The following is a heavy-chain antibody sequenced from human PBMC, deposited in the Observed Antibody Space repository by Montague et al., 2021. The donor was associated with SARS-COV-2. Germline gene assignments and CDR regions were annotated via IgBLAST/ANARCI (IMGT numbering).Heavy chain of an antibody. CDR3: ARHYDHSSRVDS. J-gene: IGHJ4*02. CDR2: VYYRGTT. CDR1: GGSISSDY. V-gene: IGHV4-59*08. D-gene: IGHD3-16*01. Sequence: SETLSLTCTVSGGSISSDYWTWIRQPPGKGLEWIGFVYYRGTTYYNPSLRGRVTISVDTSSNHISLTLSSVTAADTAIYYCARHYDHSSRVDSWGQGTLVTVSS.